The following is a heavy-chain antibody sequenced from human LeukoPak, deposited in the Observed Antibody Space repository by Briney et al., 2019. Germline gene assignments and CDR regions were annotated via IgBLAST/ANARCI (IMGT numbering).Heavy chain of an antibody. CDR1: GGSINSSSYY. Sequence: SETLSLTCIVSGGSINSSSYYWGWIRQPPGKGLEWIGSIYYSGSTYYNPSLKSRVTISVDTSKNQFSLKLSSVTAADTAVYYCARLQTYYYDSSGYYYFDYWGQGTLVTVSS. CDR2: IYYSGST. J-gene: IGHJ4*02. D-gene: IGHD3-22*01. CDR3: ARLQTYYYDSSGYYYFDY. V-gene: IGHV4-39*01.